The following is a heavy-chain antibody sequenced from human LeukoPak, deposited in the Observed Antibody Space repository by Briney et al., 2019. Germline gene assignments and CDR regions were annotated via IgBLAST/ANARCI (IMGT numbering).Heavy chain of an antibody. CDR3: AKEYSSSSPMDV. CDR1: EFTFSNYA. CDR2: ISGSGGST. D-gene: IGHD6-6*01. Sequence: GGSLRLSCAASEFTFSNYAMNWVRQAPGKGLEWVSGISGSGGSTYYADSVKGRFTISRDNSKNTLYLQMNSLRAEDTALYYCAKEYSSSSPMDVWGQGTTVTVSS. J-gene: IGHJ6*02. V-gene: IGHV3-23*01.